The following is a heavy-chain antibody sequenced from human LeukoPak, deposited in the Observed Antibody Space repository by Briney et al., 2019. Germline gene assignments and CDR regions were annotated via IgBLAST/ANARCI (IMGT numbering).Heavy chain of an antibody. Sequence: TGGSLRLSCAASGFTFSSYAMHWVRQAPGKGLEYVSAISSNGGSTYYANSVKGRFTISRDNSKNTLYLQMGSLRAEDMAVYYCARGPVLYSSSWYEGPEDYWGQGTLVTVSS. D-gene: IGHD6-13*01. CDR3: ARGPVLYSSSWYEGPEDY. CDR2: ISSNGGST. J-gene: IGHJ4*02. V-gene: IGHV3-64*01. CDR1: GFTFSSYA.